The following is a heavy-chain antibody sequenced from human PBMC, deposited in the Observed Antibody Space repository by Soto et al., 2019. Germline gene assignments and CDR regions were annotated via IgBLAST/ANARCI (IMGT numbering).Heavy chain of an antibody. D-gene: IGHD4-17*01. CDR3: ARDLDPYYGGNSLSLDY. CDR2: IIPMFGTT. Sequence: QVQLMQSGAEVKKPGSSVKVSCEASGGSFSTYGMNWVRLAPGQGLEWLGGIIPMFGTTNYAQKFQGRVTITADESTNTVYMELNYLRSEDTAMYYCARDLDPYYGGNSLSLDYWGQGTLVTVSS. J-gene: IGHJ4*02. V-gene: IGHV1-69*13. CDR1: GGSFSTYG.